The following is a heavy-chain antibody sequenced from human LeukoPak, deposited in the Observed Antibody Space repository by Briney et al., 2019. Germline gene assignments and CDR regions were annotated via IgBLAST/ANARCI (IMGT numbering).Heavy chain of an antibody. D-gene: IGHD1-26*01. J-gene: IGHJ3*02. CDR2: IYYSGST. V-gene: IGHV4-59*08. CDR1: GGSISSYY. Sequence: NPSETLSLTCTVSGGSISSYYWSWIRQPPGKGLEWIGYIYYSGSTNYNPSLKSRVTISVDTSKNQFSLKLSSVTAADTAVYYCARHVRGGSYFDPAFDIWAKGQWSPSLQ. CDR3: ARHVRGGSYFDPAFDI.